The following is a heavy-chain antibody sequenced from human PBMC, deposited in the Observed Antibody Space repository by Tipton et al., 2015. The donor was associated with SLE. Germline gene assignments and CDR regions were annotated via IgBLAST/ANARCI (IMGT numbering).Heavy chain of an antibody. CDR2: IYYSGRS. CDR1: GGPISSSSFL. Sequence: TLSLTCTVSGGPISSSSFLWGWIRQPPGKGLEWIGNIYYSGRSYYNPSLKSRVTISLDMSKNQFSLRLSSVTAADTAVYYCARGFYEADFSSGFFVNWFGPWGQGTLVAGSS. J-gene: IGHJ5*02. D-gene: IGHD3-3*01. V-gene: IGHV4-39*07. CDR3: ARGFYEADFSSGFFVNWFGP.